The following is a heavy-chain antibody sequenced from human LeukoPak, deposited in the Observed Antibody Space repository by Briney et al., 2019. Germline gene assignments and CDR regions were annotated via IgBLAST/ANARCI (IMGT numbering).Heavy chain of an antibody. Sequence: GESLKISCKGSGYSFTSYWIGWVRQMPGEGLECMGIIYPADSDTRYSPSFQGQVTISADKSISTAYLQWSSLKASDTAMYYCARGYGSESRHNWFDPWGQGTLVTVSS. V-gene: IGHV5-51*01. CDR1: GYSFTSYW. CDR2: IYPADSDT. CDR3: ARGYGSESRHNWFDP. J-gene: IGHJ5*02. D-gene: IGHD3-10*01.